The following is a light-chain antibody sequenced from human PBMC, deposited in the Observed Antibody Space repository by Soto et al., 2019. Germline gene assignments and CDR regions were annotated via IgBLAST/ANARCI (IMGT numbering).Light chain of an antibody. CDR3: QAWDNSVV. CDR1: KLGSKY. J-gene: IGLJ2*01. CDR2: DDR. Sequence: SYELTQPPSVSVSPGQTATMTCSGDKLGSKYVCWYQQKPGQSPVLVIYDDRKRPPGIPERFSGSNSGNTATLTISGTQAMDEADYYCQAWDNSVVFGGGTKLTVL. V-gene: IGLV3-1*01.